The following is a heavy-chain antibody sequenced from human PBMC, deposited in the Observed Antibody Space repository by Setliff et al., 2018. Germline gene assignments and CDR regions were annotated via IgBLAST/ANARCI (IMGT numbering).Heavy chain of an antibody. CDR3: ARSPSSGAYWNPRPFYSDY. V-gene: IGHV4-39*02. Sequence: PSETLSLTCTVSGGPISSSNYYWGWIRQPPGKGLEWIGSINYRGSTHDNPSLRSRVTISLDTSKNHFSLKLDSVTAADTALYYCARSPSSGAYWNPRPFYSDYWARGTLVTVSS. J-gene: IGHJ4*02. CDR2: INYRGST. D-gene: IGHD1-26*01. CDR1: GGPISSSNYY.